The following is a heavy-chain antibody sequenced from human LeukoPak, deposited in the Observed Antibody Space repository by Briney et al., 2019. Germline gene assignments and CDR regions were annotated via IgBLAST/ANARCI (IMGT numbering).Heavy chain of an antibody. CDR1: GGTFSSYA. CDR2: IIPIFGTA. V-gene: IGHV1-69*05. D-gene: IGHD3-22*01. J-gene: IGHJ4*02. Sequence: SVKVSCKASGGTFSSYAISWVRQAPGQGLEWMGGIIPIFGTANYAQKFQGRVTITTDESTSTACMELSSLRSEDTAVYYCARDNPGTASSGYLADLDYWGQGTLVTVSS. CDR3: ARDNPGTASSGYLADLDY.